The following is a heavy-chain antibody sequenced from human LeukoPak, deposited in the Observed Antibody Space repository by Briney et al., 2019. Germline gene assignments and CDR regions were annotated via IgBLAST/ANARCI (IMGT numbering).Heavy chain of an antibody. D-gene: IGHD3-16*02. J-gene: IGHJ4*02. V-gene: IGHV1-2*02. CDR1: GYTFTGYY. Sequence: ASVKVSCKASGYTFTGYYMHWVRQAPGQGLEWMGWINPNSGGTNYAQKFQDRVTMTRDTSISTAYMELSRLRSDDTAVYYCASGMITFGGVIESDDYWGQGTLVTVSS. CDR2: INPNSGGT. CDR3: ASGMITFGGVIESDDY.